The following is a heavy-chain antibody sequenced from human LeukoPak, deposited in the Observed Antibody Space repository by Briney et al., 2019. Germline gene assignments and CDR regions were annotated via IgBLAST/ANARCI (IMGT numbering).Heavy chain of an antibody. Sequence: PGGSLRLSCAASGFTFSSYWMHWVRQAPGKGLVWVSRINSDGSSTSYADSVKGRFTISRDNAKNTLYLQMNSLRAEDTAVYYCARADVLRFLDWSSRQDYWGQGTLVTVSS. CDR3: ARADVLRFLDWSSRQDY. D-gene: IGHD3-3*01. J-gene: IGHJ4*02. CDR2: INSDGSST. V-gene: IGHV3-74*01. CDR1: GFTFSSYW.